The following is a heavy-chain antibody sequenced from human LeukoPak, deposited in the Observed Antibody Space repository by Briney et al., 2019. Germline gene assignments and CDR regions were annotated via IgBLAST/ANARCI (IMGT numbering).Heavy chain of an antibody. CDR1: GGTFSSYT. CDR2: IIPILGIA. J-gene: IGHJ5*02. Sequence: ASVKVSYKASGGTFSSYTISWVRQAPGQGLEWMGRIIPILGIANYAQKFQGRVTITADKSTGTAYMELSSLRSEDTAVYYCARDDSGCSYALNWFDPWGQGTLVTVSS. V-gene: IGHV1-69*04. CDR3: ARDDSGCSYALNWFDP. D-gene: IGHD5-18*01.